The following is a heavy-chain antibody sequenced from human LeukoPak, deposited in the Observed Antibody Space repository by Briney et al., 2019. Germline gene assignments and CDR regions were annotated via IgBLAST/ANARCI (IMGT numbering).Heavy chain of an antibody. Sequence: PGESLRLSCAPSGFIFSDYYMSWVRQAPGKGPEWVSYITDSGNEIYYADSVKGRFTISRDNAKNSLFLQTNSLRAEDTAVYYCARLSHYAFDMWGQGAVVTVSS. CDR1: GFIFSDYY. V-gene: IGHV3-11*01. CDR2: ITDSGNEI. J-gene: IGHJ3*02. CDR3: ARLSHYAFDM.